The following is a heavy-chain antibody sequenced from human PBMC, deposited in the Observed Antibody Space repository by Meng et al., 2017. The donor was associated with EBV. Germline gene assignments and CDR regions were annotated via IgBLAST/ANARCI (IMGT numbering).Heavy chain of an antibody. CDR1: GFTVSSNY. CDR3: AKHRLGPLDY. CDR2: IYSGGST. V-gene: IGHV3-53*01. J-gene: IGHJ4*02. D-gene: IGHD5-12*01. Sequence: EVHLVGSGGGLLRPGGSLRRSCAASGFTVSSNYMSWVRQAPGKGLEWVSVIYSGGSTYYADSVKGRFTISRDNSKNTLYLQMNSLRAEDTAVYYCAKHRLGPLDYWGQGTLVTVSS.